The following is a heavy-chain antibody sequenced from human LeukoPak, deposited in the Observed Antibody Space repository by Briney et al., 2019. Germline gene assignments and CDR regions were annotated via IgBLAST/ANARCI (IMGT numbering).Heavy chain of an antibody. Sequence: ASVKVSCKASGYTFTGYYIHWVRQAPGQGLEWMGWINPNSGGTNYAQKFQGRVTMTRDTSISTAYMELSRLRSDDTVVYYCARHKRSNYVFDYWGQGTLVTVSS. CDR1: GYTFTGYY. D-gene: IGHD4-11*01. CDR2: INPNSGGT. J-gene: IGHJ4*02. V-gene: IGHV1-2*02. CDR3: ARHKRSNYVFDY.